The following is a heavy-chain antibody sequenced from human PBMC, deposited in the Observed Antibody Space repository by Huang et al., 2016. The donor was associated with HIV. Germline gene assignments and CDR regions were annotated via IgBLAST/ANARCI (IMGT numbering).Heavy chain of an antibody. Sequence: QVQLVESGGGVVQPGGSLRLSCTASGFTFGSFGMHWVRQAPGKWLEWVAFISYDGNNYYDADSVRGRFTISRDNSKDTLYLQMNRLRPDDSAVYYCAKDLTYTFGRHFDYWGRGTLVTVSS. CDR1: GFTFGSFG. J-gene: IGHJ4*02. CDR2: ISYDGNNY. CDR3: AKDLTYTFGRHFDY. D-gene: IGHD3-3*01. V-gene: IGHV3-30*02.